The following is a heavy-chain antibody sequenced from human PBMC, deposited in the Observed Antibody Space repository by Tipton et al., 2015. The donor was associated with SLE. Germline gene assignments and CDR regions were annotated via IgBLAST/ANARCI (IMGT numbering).Heavy chain of an antibody. D-gene: IGHD2-2*02. Sequence: TLSLTCTVHGGSFSDYYWSWTRQPPGKGLEWIGEITHSGSTSYNPSLKSRVIISIDTSKNEFSLKVRSVTAADTAVYYCARHSPYPSSVWGQGTLVTVSS. CDR1: GGSFSDYY. CDR2: ITHSGST. V-gene: IGHV4-34*01. CDR3: ARHSPYPSSV. J-gene: IGHJ4*02.